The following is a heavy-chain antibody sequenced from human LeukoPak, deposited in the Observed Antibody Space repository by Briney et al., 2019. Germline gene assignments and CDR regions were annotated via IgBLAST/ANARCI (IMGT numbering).Heavy chain of an antibody. CDR3: ARDYVWGSSESDY. J-gene: IGHJ4*02. CDR2: IKYDGSEK. V-gene: IGHV3-7*01. CDR1: GFTFSNYW. Sequence: GGSLRLSCAASGFTFSNYWMTWFRQTPGKDLEWVGNIKYDGSEKYYVDSVKGRFTISRDDGKNSLYLHMNSLRVEDTAIYYCARDYVWGSSESDYWGQGTLVTVSS. D-gene: IGHD7-27*01.